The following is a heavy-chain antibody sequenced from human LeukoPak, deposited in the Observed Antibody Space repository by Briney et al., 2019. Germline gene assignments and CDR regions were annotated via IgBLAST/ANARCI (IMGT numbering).Heavy chain of an antibody. CDR1: GGSFSSYY. V-gene: IGHV4-34*01. D-gene: IGHD3-10*01. CDR2: INHSGST. CDR3: ARESPYYGSGSYYTPFDY. J-gene: IGHJ4*02. Sequence: KPSETLSLTCAVYGGSFSSYYWTWIRQPPGKGLEWIGEINHSGSTNYNPSLKSRVTISVDTSKNQFSLKLSSVTAADTAVYYCARESPYYGSGSYYTPFDYWGQGTLVTVSS.